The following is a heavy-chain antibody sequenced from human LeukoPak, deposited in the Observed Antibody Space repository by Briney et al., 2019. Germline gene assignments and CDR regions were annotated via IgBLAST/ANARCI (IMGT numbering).Heavy chain of an antibody. V-gene: IGHV3-33*01. CDR2: IWYDGSSK. Sequence: GGSLRLSCAASGFSFSAYGVHWVRQAPGKGLEWVAVIWYDGSSKDYADSVKGRFTLSRDNSKDTLYLQMNSLTVEDTAVYYCARSQSSSLIDYWGQGTLVTVSS. CDR1: GFSFSAYG. CDR3: ARSQSSSLIDY. J-gene: IGHJ4*02. D-gene: IGHD6-13*01.